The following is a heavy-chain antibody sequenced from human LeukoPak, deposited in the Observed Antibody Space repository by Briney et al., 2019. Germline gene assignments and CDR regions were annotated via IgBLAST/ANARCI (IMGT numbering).Heavy chain of an antibody. CDR3: ARYWSGPTCNWVDP. D-gene: IGHD3-3*01. CDR1: GDSLTGSSSYY. Sequence: SETLSLTCTVSGDSLTGSSSYYWGWLRQTPGKGPEWIGSTSYTANTNYSPSLKSRVSISLDTSKTPLSLSLASVTAADTAIYYCARYWSGPTCNWVDPWGQGTLVTVSS. V-gene: IGHV4-39*07. J-gene: IGHJ5*02. CDR2: TSYTANT.